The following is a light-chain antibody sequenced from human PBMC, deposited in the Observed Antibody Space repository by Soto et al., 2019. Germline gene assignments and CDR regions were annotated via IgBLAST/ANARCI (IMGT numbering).Light chain of an antibody. V-gene: IGKV3-11*01. CDR3: QQRSIWPLT. CDR1: QSVSSY. J-gene: IGKJ5*01. Sequence: EVVLTQSPATLSLSPGDRATLSGRASQSVSSYFAWYQQKPGQAPRLLIYDASNRATGIPARFSGSGSGTDFTLTISSLEAEDFAVYYCQQRSIWPLTFGQGTRLEIK. CDR2: DAS.